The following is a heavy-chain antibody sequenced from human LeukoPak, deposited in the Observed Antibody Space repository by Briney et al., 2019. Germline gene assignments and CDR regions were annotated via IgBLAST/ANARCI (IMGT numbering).Heavy chain of an antibody. CDR3: ARLPPPRGGWSYGSWFDP. CDR2: INHSGST. V-gene: IGHV4-34*01. J-gene: IGHJ5*02. Sequence: SETLSLTCAVYGGSFSGYYWSWIRQPPGKGLEWIGEINHSGSTNYNPSLKSRVTISVDTSKNQFSLKLSSVTAADTAVYYCARLPPPRGGWSYGSWFDPWGQGTLVTVSS. D-gene: IGHD6-19*01. CDR1: GGSFSGYY.